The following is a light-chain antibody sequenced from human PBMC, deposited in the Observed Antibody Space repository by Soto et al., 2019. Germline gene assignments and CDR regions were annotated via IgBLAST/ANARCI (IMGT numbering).Light chain of an antibody. Sequence: QSALTQPPSASGSPGQSVTISCTGTKNDIGGYDFVSWYQHHPGKAPRLIIYEVVQRPSGVPDRFSGSKSGNTASLTVSGLQAADEADYFCKSYAGSNTYVFGRGTKVTVL. CDR2: EVV. J-gene: IGLJ1*01. CDR1: KNDIGGYDF. V-gene: IGLV2-8*01. CDR3: KSYAGSNTYV.